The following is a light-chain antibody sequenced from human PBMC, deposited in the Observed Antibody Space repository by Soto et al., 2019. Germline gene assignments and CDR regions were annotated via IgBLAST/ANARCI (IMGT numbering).Light chain of an antibody. CDR3: AAWDDSLSGVV. J-gene: IGLJ2*01. CDR1: SSNIGSNY. Sequence: QSVLTQPPSASETHGQRVTITCSGSSSNIGSNYVYWYQQLPGTVPQLLIYRNSERPSGVPDRFSGSKSGTSASLAISGLRSEDEADYYCAAWDDSLSGVVFGGGTQL. CDR2: RNS. V-gene: IGLV1-47*01.